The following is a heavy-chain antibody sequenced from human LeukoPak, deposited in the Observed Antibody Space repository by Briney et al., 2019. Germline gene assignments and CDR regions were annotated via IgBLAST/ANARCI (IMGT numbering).Heavy chain of an antibody. J-gene: IGHJ4*02. CDR2: ISSSSSYI. CDR1: GFTFSRSA. Sequence: GGSLRLSCAASGFTFSRSAMTWVRQAPGKGLEWVSSISSSSSYIYYADSVKGRFTISRDNAKNSLYLQMNSLRAEDTAVYYCARDEYRIAARPIDYWGQGTLVTVSS. D-gene: IGHD6-6*01. CDR3: ARDEYRIAARPIDY. V-gene: IGHV3-21*01.